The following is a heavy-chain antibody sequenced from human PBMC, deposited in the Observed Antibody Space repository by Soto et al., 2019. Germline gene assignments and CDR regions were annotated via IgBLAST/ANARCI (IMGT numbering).Heavy chain of an antibody. CDR2: ISGSGQTT. V-gene: IGHV3-23*01. Sequence: EVQLLASGGGLGQPGGSLRLSCAGSGFTFSRFAMSWVRQVPGKGLAWVSAISGSGQTTYYADSVKGRFTVSRDNSNNTLYLQMNSLRAEAPAVYYCAKDQRKPAIFGVVTLSWGQGTLVTVSS. J-gene: IGHJ5*02. D-gene: IGHD3-3*01. CDR1: GFTFSRFA. CDR3: AKDQRKPAIFGVVTLS.